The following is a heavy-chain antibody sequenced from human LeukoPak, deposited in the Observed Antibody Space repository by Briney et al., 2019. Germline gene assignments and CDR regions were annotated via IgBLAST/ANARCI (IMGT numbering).Heavy chain of an antibody. CDR2: IYTGGST. CDR3: ARGLGTNYGGYCTGGSCPVY. V-gene: IGHV3-66*01. CDR1: GFTFSIGW. J-gene: IGHJ4*02. D-gene: IGHD2-15*01. Sequence: GGSLRLSCAASGFTFSIGWMSWVRQAPGKGLEWVSVIYTGGSTYSADSVKGRFTISRDYSENTVYLQMNSLRVEDTAVYYCARGLGTNYGGYCTGGSCPVYWGQGTLVTVSS.